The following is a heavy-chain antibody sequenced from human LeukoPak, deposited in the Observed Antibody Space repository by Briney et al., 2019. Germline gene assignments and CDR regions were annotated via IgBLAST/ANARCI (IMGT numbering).Heavy chain of an antibody. CDR2: IYYSGST. CDR3: ARSNSGTQDY. CDR1: GGSIRSGGYY. J-gene: IGHJ4*02. D-gene: IGHD3-10*01. V-gene: IGHV4-31*03. Sequence: SQTLSLTCTVSGGSIRSGGYYWSWIRQHPGKGLEWIGYIYYSGSTYYNPSLKSRVTISVDTSKNQFSLKLSSVTAADTAVYYCARSNSGTQDYWGQGTLVTVSS.